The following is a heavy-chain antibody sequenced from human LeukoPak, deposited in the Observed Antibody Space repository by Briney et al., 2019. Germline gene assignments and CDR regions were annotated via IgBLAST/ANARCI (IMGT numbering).Heavy chain of an antibody. Sequence: PGRSLRLSCAASGFTFSSYGMHWVRQAPGKGLEWIATVTSTNKIHYADSVKGRFTISRDNAENSVYLQMNSLRDEDTAVYSCARAQTLFWEFDGFDIWGRGTKVTVSS. D-gene: IGHD3-3*01. CDR2: VTSTNKI. J-gene: IGHJ3*02. CDR1: GFTFSSYG. V-gene: IGHV3-48*02. CDR3: ARAQTLFWEFDGFDI.